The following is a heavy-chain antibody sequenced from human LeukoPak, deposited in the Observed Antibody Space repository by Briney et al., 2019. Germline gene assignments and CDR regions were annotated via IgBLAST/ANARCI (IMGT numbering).Heavy chain of an antibody. CDR2: ISGYSGNT. CDR3: ARGWYGLGIYFGFDY. D-gene: IGHD3-10*01. CDR1: GYTFTIYG. J-gene: IGHJ4*02. V-gene: IGHV1-18*01. Sequence: GASVKVSCKASGYTFTIYGISWVRQAPGQGLEWLGWISGYSGNTDYAQNVQGRLTMTTDTSTNTAYMELRSVRSDDTAVYYCARGWYGLGIYFGFDYWGQGTLVTVPS.